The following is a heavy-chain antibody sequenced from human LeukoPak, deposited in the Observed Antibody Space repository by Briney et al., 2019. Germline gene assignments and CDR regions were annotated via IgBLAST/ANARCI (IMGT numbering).Heavy chain of an antibody. CDR3: ARHQYYYYMDV. CDR1: GDSNSNNNYY. V-gene: IGHV4-39*01. J-gene: IGHJ6*03. Sequence: SETLSLTCTVSGDSNSNNNYYWGWIRQPPGKGLEWIGGLYSGGSAYYDPSLRSRVTISVDTSKNQFSLKLSSVTASDTAVYYCARHQYYYYMDVWGTGTTVTVSS. CDR2: LYSGGSA.